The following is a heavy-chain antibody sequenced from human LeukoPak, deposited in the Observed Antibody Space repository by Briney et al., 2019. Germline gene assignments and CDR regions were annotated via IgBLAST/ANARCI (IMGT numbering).Heavy chain of an antibody. Sequence: GGSLRLSCAASGFTFSSYAMHWVRQAPGKGLGWVAVMSYGGTYKYYADSVKGRFTISKDNSKNTVYLQMNSLRGEDTAVYYCARSRGSPNSGEDAFDIWGQGTVVTVSS. CDR2: MSYGGTYK. CDR1: GFTFSSYA. V-gene: IGHV3-30-3*01. D-gene: IGHD2-15*01. CDR3: ARSRGSPNSGEDAFDI. J-gene: IGHJ3*02.